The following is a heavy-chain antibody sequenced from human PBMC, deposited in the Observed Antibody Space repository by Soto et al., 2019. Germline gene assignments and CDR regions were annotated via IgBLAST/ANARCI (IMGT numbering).Heavy chain of an antibody. CDR2: IKQDGSEK. V-gene: IGHV3-7*01. Sequence: GGSLRLSCAASGFTFSSYWMSWVRQAPGKGLEWVANIKQDGSEKYYVDSVKGRFTISRDNAKNSLYLQMNSLRAEDRAVYYCARAREAAQPSGYCSGGSCYSRPGLTCLDYWGQGTLVTVSS. CDR3: ARAREAAQPSGYCSGGSCYSRPGLTCLDY. D-gene: IGHD2-15*01. CDR1: GFTFSSYW. J-gene: IGHJ4*02.